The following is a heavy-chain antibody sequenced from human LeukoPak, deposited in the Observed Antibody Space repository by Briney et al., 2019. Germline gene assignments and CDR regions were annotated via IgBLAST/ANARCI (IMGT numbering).Heavy chain of an antibody. D-gene: IGHD5-18*01. V-gene: IGHV6-1*01. CDR1: GDSVSDNGAS. Sequence: SQTLSLTCAISGDSVSDNGASWNWIRQSPLRGLEWLGRTYYRSRWYNDYAVSVKSRITINADTSKNQFSLHLNSVTPDDTAVYFCARDAGYNYGHGFDIWGQGTMVTVSS. J-gene: IGHJ3*02. CDR2: TYYRSRWYN. CDR3: ARDAGYNYGHGFDI.